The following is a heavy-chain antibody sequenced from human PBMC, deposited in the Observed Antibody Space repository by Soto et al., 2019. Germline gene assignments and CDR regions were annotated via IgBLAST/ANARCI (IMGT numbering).Heavy chain of an antibody. CDR2: IFPLLAMV. CDR3: AKDDGAGFKA. J-gene: IGHJ4*02. Sequence: QVNLVQSGTEMKKPGSSVMVSCKVSGGDLSNSGISWVRQAPGQGLEWMGGIFPLLAMVDYSQKFQGRVTISADEPTNTAYMDRGSLRSEETAVYYCAKDDGAGFKAWGQGPLVIVSS. D-gene: IGHD1-26*01. V-gene: IGHV1-69*04. CDR1: GGDLSNSG.